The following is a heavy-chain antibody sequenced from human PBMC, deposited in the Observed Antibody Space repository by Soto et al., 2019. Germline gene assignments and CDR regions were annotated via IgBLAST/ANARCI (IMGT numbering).Heavy chain of an antibody. Sequence: QVQLVESGGGVVQSGGSLRLSCAASGLSFSEYGLHWVRQAPGKGTEWVAVISSHGSDTYYAEFVKARFIISRDNFRNTLFLQMYRLRVDDTAVYYCTTHRGMQLWLPYFDSWGQGTQVTVSS. CDR2: ISSHGSDT. CDR3: TTHRGMQLWLPYFDS. D-gene: IGHD5-18*01. V-gene: IGHV3-30*03. J-gene: IGHJ4*02. CDR1: GLSFSEYG.